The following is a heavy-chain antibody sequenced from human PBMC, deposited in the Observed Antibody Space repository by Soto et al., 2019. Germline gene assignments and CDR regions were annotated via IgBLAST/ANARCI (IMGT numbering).Heavy chain of an antibody. CDR2: IWYDGSNK. Sequence: PGGSLRLSCAASGFTFSSYGMHWVRQAPGKGLEWVAVIWYDGSNKYYADSVKGRFTISRDNSKNTLYLQMNSLRAEDTAVYYCAKDLPDKWELHPDTITWGQGTLVTV. CDR3: AKDLPDKWELHPDTIT. V-gene: IGHV3-33*06. D-gene: IGHD1-26*01. CDR1: GFTFSSYG. J-gene: IGHJ5*02.